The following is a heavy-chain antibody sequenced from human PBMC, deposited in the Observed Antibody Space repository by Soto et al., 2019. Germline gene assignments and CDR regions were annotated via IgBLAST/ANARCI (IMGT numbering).Heavy chain of an antibody. D-gene: IGHD3-3*01. CDR3: ARGGGVGVAGSAAFDM. J-gene: IGHJ3*02. V-gene: IGHV1-2*02. Sequence: QLHLVHSGAVVKKPGASVTVSCSASGYPVTAYYMHWVRQAPGRGLGWMGGINPATGAAKYTQTFQGRVTMTRDTSTSIVFMELSGVTSEDTAVFYWARGGGVGVAGSAAFDMWGQGTLVTVSS. CDR2: INPATGAA. CDR1: GYPVTAYY.